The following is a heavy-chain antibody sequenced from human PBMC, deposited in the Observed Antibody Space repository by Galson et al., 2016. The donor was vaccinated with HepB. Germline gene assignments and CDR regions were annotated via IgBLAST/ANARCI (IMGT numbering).Heavy chain of an antibody. V-gene: IGHV3-53*01. Sequence: SLRLSCAVSGITVSDTYMSWVRQAPGKGLEWVSVIYRDGRTYHGDSVKGRFSISRDISKNTLYLQMNSLRADDTDVYYCARGGGYDGYDFDFWGQGALVPVSS. J-gene: IGHJ4*02. CDR2: IYRDGRT. CDR1: GITVSDTY. D-gene: IGHD5-12*01. CDR3: ARGGGYDGYDFDF.